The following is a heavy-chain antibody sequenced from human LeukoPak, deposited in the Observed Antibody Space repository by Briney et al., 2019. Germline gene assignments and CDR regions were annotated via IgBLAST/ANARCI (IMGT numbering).Heavy chain of an antibody. D-gene: IGHD3-10*01. Sequence: ASVKVSCKASGYTFTNYYIHWVRQAPGQGLECMGIINPSGGSTSYAQKFQDRVTMTRDMSTSTVYMELSSLRSEDTAVYYCARDSRFGEYHFDYWGQGTLVTVSS. V-gene: IGHV1-46*01. CDR2: INPSGGST. J-gene: IGHJ4*02. CDR3: ARDSRFGEYHFDY. CDR1: GYTFTNYY.